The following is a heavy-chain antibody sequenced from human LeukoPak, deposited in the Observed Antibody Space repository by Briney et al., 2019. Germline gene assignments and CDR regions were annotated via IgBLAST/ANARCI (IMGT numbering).Heavy chain of an antibody. CDR2: IWYDGADK. V-gene: IGHV3-33*01. D-gene: IGHD3-9*01. CDR1: GFTFSHYG. J-gene: IGHJ4*02. CDR3: ARGWYYDILAGPQGADF. Sequence: GGSLRLSCAASGFTFSHYGMHWVRQAPGKGLEWVAVIWYDGADKYYADSVRGRFTISRDDAKRTVYLQMNTLRAEDTAVYYCARGWYYDILAGPQGADFWGQGTLVTVSS.